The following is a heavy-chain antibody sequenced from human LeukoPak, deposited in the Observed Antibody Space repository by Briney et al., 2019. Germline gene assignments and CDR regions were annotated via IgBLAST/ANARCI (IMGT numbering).Heavy chain of an antibody. CDR2: ISHSGTT. D-gene: IGHD4-23*01. CDR3: ARAPFYGTNSRGAFEI. V-gene: IGHV4-59*01. J-gene: IGHJ3*02. CDR1: GGSISSYY. Sequence: PSETLTLTCTVSGGSISSYYWSWMRQSPGTGLEWIRYISHSGTTYYNPSLKSRLTISLDTSKNSFSLNLSSVTAADTAVYYCARAPFYGTNSRGAFEIWGQGTMVTVSS.